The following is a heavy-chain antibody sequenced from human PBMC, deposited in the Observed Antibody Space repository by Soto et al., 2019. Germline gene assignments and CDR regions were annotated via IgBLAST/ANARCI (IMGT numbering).Heavy chain of an antibody. CDR1: GGTFSSYA. CDR2: IIPIFGTA. D-gene: IGHD3-22*01. V-gene: IGHV1-69*01. J-gene: IGHJ6*02. Sequence: QVQLVQSGAEVKKPGSSVKVSCTASGGTFSSYAISWVRQAPGQGLEWMGGIIPIFGTANYAQKFQGRVTITADESTSTAYMELSSLRSEDTAVYYCARDPYRRDSSGYYYVDYYYGMDVWGQGTTVTVSS. CDR3: ARDPYRRDSSGYYYVDYYYGMDV.